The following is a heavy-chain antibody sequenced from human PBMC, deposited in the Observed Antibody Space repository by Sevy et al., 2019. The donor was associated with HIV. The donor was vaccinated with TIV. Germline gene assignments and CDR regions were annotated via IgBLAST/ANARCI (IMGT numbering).Heavy chain of an antibody. CDR1: GFTFSDYG. J-gene: IGHJ6*02. D-gene: IGHD5-12*01. CDR3: AKDQRWLQSYYYYGMDV. Sequence: GGSLRLSCAASGFTFSDYGMHWVRQAPGKGLEWVVVISYDGSNKNNANPVKGRFTISRDNSKNTLYLQMNSLRAEDTAVYYCAKDQRWLQSYYYYGMDVWGQGTTVTVSS. CDR2: ISYDGSNK. V-gene: IGHV3-30*18.